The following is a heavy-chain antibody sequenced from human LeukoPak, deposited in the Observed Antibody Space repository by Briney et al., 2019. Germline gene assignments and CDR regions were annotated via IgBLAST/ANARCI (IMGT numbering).Heavy chain of an antibody. Sequence: TGGSLRLSXAASGFTFSNAWMSWVRQAPGKGLEWVGRIKSKTDGATIEYAAPVKGRFTISRDDSKNMVYLQMNSLKTEDTAVYYCATDGPSPWGLRYFDFWGQGTLVTVSS. J-gene: IGHJ4*02. D-gene: IGHD7-27*01. CDR1: GFTFSNAW. V-gene: IGHV3-15*01. CDR2: IKSKTDGATI. CDR3: ATDGPSPWGLRYFDF.